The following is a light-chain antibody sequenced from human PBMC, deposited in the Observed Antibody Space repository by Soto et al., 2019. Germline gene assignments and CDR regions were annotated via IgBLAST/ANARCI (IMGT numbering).Light chain of an antibody. CDR2: GAS. CDR3: QQYGGSPRT. Sequence: EILLTQSPGTLSLSPGERATLSCRASQSINNNYLAWYQQKRGQATRLLIYGASSRATGIPDRFSGSGSGTDFTLTISRLEPEEFAVYYCQQYGGSPRTFGQGTKVEIK. CDR1: QSINNNY. V-gene: IGKV3-20*01. J-gene: IGKJ1*01.